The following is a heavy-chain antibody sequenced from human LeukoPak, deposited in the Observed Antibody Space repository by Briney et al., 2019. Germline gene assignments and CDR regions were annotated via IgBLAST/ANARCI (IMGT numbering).Heavy chain of an antibody. CDR2: ISAYNGNT. CDR3: ARDDQNREPDY. V-gene: IGHV1-18*01. CDR1: GYTFTSYD. D-gene: IGHD1-14*01. J-gene: IGHJ4*02. Sequence: ASVKVSCKASGYTFTSYDINWVRQATGQGLEWMGWISAYNGNTNYAQKLQGRVTMTTDTSTSTAYMELRSLRSDDTAVYYCARDDQNREPDYWGQGTLVTVSS.